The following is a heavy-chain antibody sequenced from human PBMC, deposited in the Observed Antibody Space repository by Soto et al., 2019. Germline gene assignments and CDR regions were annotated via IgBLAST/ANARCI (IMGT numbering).Heavy chain of an antibody. J-gene: IGHJ4*02. CDR2: ISYDGSNK. D-gene: IGHD4-17*01. V-gene: IGHV3-30*18. CDR3: AKDLPPLTWGDYLIDS. Sequence: QEQLVESGGGVVQPGRSLRLSFAASGFTFGSYGMHWVRQAPGKGQEWVAVISYDGSNKYYADSVKGRFTISRDNSKNTLYLQMNSLRAEDTAVYYCAKDLPPLTWGDYLIDSWGQGTLVTVSS. CDR1: GFTFGSYG.